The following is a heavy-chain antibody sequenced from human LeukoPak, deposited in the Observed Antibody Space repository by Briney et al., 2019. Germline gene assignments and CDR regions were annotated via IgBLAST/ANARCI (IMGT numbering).Heavy chain of an antibody. D-gene: IGHD4-17*01. V-gene: IGHV4-59*01. Sequence: SETLSLTCTVSGDSISSYYWSWIRQPPGKGLEWIGYIYYSGSTNYNPSLKSRVTISVDTSKNQFSLKLSSVTAADTAVYYCARARRYGDYYDYWGQGTLVTVSS. CDR1: GDSISSYY. CDR3: ARARRYGDYYDY. J-gene: IGHJ4*02. CDR2: IYYSGST.